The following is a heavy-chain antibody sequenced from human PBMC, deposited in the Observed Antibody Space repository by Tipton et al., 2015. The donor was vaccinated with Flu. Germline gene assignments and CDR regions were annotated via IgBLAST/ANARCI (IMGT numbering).Heavy chain of an antibody. CDR1: GGSISSYY. D-gene: IGHD6-13*01. J-gene: IGHJ4*02. Sequence: TLSLTCTVSGGSISSYYWSWIRQPAGKGLEWIGRIYTSGGTNYNPSLKSRVTMSVDTSKNQFSLKLSSVTAADRAVYYSARGYSNSHHDYWGQGTLVTVS. CDR3: ARGYSNSHHDY. V-gene: IGHV4-4*07. CDR2: IYTSGGT.